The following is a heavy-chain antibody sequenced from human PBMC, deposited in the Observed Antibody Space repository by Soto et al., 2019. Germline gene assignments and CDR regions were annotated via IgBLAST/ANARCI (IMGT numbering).Heavy chain of an antibody. D-gene: IGHD3-10*01. Sequence: QVQLVESGGGVVQPGRSLRLSCAASGFPFTSYGMHWVREGPDKGLEWVAIISYDGSDKYYADSVKGRFTISRDNSKNTLDLQMNSLRPEDTALYYCVGGQYYFDYRGQGNLVIVSS. J-gene: IGHJ4*02. CDR1: GFPFTSYG. CDR3: VGGQYYFDY. V-gene: IGHV3-30*03. CDR2: ISYDGSDK.